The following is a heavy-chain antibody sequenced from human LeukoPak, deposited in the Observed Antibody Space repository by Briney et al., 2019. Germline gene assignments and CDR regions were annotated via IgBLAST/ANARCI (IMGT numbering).Heavy chain of an antibody. CDR3: ARGGPYYYDSSGYSIFDY. J-gene: IGHJ4*02. CDR2: ISSSSSYI. Sequence: GGALRLSCAACGVTFSSYSMNWVRQAPGKGREWGSSISSSSSYIYYADSVKGRFTISRDNAKNSLYLQMNSLRAEDMAVYYCARGGPYYYDSSGYSIFDYWGQGTLVTVSS. V-gene: IGHV3-21*01. CDR1: GVTFSSYS. D-gene: IGHD3-22*01.